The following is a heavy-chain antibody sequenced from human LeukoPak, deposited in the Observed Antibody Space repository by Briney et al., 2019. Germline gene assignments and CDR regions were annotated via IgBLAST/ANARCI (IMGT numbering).Heavy chain of an antibody. Sequence: SCKASGYSLNRFGISWVRQAPGQGLEWASTISASGSTTYYADSVRGRFTISRDNSKNTLSLQMSSLRAEDTAVYYCAKARTPYNSGFDYWGQGTLVAVSS. D-gene: IGHD6-19*01. CDR2: ISASGSTT. J-gene: IGHJ4*02. V-gene: IGHV3-23*01. CDR1: GYSLNRFG. CDR3: AKARTPYNSGFDY.